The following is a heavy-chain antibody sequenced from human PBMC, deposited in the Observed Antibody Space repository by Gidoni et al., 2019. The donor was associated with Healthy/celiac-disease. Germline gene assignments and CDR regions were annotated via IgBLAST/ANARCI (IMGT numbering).Heavy chain of an antibody. CDR3: ATTTGWPAAFDI. J-gene: IGHJ3*02. CDR2: INAGNGNT. Sequence: QVQLVQSGAEVKKPGASVKVSCQASGYTFTSYAMHWVRQAPGQRLEWMGWINAGNGNTKYSQKFQGRVTITRDTSASTAYMELSSLRSEDTAVYYCATTTGWPAAFDIWGQGTMVTVSS. CDR1: GYTFTSYA. D-gene: IGHD4-17*01. V-gene: IGHV1-3*01.